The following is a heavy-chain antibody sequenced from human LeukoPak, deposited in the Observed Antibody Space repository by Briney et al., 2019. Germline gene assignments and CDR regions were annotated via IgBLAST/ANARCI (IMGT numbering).Heavy chain of an antibody. CDR1: GYTFTSYG. CDR3: ARLYYYDSSGYTFSEVWPDAFDI. CDR2: ISAYNGNT. J-gene: IGHJ3*02. Sequence: WASVKVSYKASGYTFTSYGISWVRQAPGQGLEWMGWISAYNGNTNYAQKLQGRVTMTTDTSTSTAYMELRSLRSDDTAVYYCARLYYYDSSGYTFSEVWPDAFDIWGQGTMVTVSS. V-gene: IGHV1-18*01. D-gene: IGHD3-22*01.